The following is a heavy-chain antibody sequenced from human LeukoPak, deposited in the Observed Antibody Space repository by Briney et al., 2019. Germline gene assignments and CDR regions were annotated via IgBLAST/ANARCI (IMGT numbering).Heavy chain of an antibody. J-gene: IGHJ4*02. V-gene: IGHV3-30-3*01. Sequence: GGSLRLSCAASGFTFSSYAMHWVRQAPGKGLEWVAVISYDGSNKYYADSVKGRFTISRDNSKNTLYLQMNSLRAEDTAVYYCARSLDYWGQGTLVTVSS. CDR2: ISYDGSNK. CDR3: ARSLDY. CDR1: GFTFSSYA.